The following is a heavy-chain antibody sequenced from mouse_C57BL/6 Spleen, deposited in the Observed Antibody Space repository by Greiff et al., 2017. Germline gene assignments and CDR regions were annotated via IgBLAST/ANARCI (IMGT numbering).Heavy chain of an antibody. D-gene: IGHD1-1*01. CDR1: GYTFTSYW. CDR3: ARGITTVVATHWYFDV. Sequence: VQLQQSGAELVKPGASVKLSCKASGYTFTSYWMHWVKQRPGQGLEWIGMIHPNSGSTNNNEKFKSKATLTVVKSSSTAYMQLSSLTSEDSAVYYCARGITTVVATHWYFDVWGTGTTVTVSS. V-gene: IGHV1-64*01. J-gene: IGHJ1*03. CDR2: IHPNSGST.